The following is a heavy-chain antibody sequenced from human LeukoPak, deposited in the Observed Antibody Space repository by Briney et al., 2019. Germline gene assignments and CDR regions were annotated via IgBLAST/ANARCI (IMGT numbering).Heavy chain of an antibody. CDR1: GFTFSRNG. V-gene: IGHV3-33*08. CDR3: ARASGPFDY. Sequence: GRSLRLSCAVSGFTFSRNGMHWVRQAPGKGLEWVTFISYDGSNKYYADSVKGRFTISRDNSKNTLYLQMNSLRAEDTAVYSCARASGPFDYWGQGTLVTVSS. CDR2: ISYDGSNK. J-gene: IGHJ4*02. D-gene: IGHD3-10*01.